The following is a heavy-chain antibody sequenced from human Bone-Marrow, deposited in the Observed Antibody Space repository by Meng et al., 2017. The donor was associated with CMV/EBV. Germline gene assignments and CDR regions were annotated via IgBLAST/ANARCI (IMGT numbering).Heavy chain of an antibody. J-gene: IGHJ6*02. V-gene: IGHV4-4*07. CDR3: ARGDCSSTCCYPYYGMDV. CDR1: GGSIRSYY. CDR2: DYYSWST. D-gene: IGHD2-2*01. Sequence: SETPSPTRPVSGGSIRSYYWSWIPPPAGKGLEWIGGDYYSWSTHYNPSLKSRVTISVDTSKNQFSLKLSSVTAADTAVYYLARGDCSSTCCYPYYGMDVWGQGTTVTVSS.